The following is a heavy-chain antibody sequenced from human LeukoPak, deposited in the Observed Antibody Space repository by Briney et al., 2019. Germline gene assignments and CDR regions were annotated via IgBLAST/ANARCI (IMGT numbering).Heavy chain of an antibody. CDR2: ISFSGPT. Sequence: SDTLSLTCSVSGGTISSNTHYWGWIRQPPGKGLEWIGSISFSGPTYYTPSLSGLLTTTVETSKNQFSLNLRSVTAADTAVYYCARIGHTAGGDYWGQGTLITVSS. CDR3: ARIGHTAGGDY. V-gene: IGHV4-39*01. CDR1: GGTISSNTHY. J-gene: IGHJ4*02. D-gene: IGHD2-2*02.